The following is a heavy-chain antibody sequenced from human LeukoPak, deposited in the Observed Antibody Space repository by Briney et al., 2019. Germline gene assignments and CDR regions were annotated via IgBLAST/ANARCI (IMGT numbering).Heavy chain of an antibody. CDR1: GFTFDDFA. Sequence: GRSLRLSCAASGFTFDDFAMHWVRQAPGKGLEWVSGISWNGGSIGYADSVKGRFTISRDNAKNSLYLQMNSLRAEDTALYYCAKGGTSITLYYYFDYWGQGALVTVSS. V-gene: IGHV3-9*01. CDR2: ISWNGGSI. D-gene: IGHD1-26*01. J-gene: IGHJ4*02. CDR3: AKGGTSITLYYYFDY.